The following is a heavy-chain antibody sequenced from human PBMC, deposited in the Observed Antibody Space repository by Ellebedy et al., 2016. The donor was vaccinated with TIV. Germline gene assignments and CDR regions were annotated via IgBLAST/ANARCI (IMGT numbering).Heavy chain of an antibody. CDR3: ARAPRYYDFYWFDP. V-gene: IGHV1-46*01. Sequence: ASVKVSXKASGYTFINHDITWVRQAPGQGLEWMGIINPSGGSTSYAQKFQGRVTMTRDTSTSTVYMELSSLRSEDTAVYYCARAPRYYDFYWFDPWGQGTLVTVSS. D-gene: IGHD3-3*01. J-gene: IGHJ5*02. CDR1: GYTFINHD. CDR2: INPSGGST.